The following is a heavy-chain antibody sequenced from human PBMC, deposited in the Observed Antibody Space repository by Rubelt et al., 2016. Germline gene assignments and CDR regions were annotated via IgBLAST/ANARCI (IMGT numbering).Heavy chain of an antibody. CDR3: ARSSSGWYDNWFDP. Sequence: QVQLQESGPGLVKPSETLSLTCTVSGYSISSGYYWGWIRQPPGKGLEWIGSIYHSGRTYYNPSLRGWWTYSVETSKNQFSRKLGSVTAADTAGYYCARSSSGWYDNWFDPWGQGTLVTVSS. J-gene: IGHJ5*02. D-gene: IGHD6-19*01. CDR1: GYSISSGYY. CDR2: IYHSGRT. V-gene: IGHV4-38-2*02.